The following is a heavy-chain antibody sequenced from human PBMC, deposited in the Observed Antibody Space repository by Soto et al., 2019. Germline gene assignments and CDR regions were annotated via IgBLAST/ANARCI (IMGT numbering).Heavy chain of an antibody. J-gene: IGHJ4*02. Sequence: PGGSVRLSCAASGFIFKNFGMHWVRQAPGKGLEWLAVIWYDRSNKFYADSVKGRFTISRDNVKNTVSLQVNSLRVEDTAVYYCARDYMGTFDYWGRGTLVTVSS. CDR3: ARDYMGTFDY. CDR1: GFIFKNFG. D-gene: IGHD1-1*01. CDR2: IWYDRSNK. V-gene: IGHV3-33*01.